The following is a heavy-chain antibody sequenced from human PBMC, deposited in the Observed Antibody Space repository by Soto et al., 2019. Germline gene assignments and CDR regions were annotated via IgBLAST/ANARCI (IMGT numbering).Heavy chain of an antibody. CDR2: IIPIFGTA. J-gene: IGHJ4*02. CDR1: GGTFSSYA. V-gene: IGHV1-69*12. CDR3: ARDTYYDRSGYPAAQFDY. Sequence: QVQLVQSGAEVKKPGSSVKVSCKASGGTFSSYAISWVRQAPGQGLEWMGGIIPIFGTANYAQKFQGRVTITADDSTSTAYMELSSLRCEDTAVYYCARDTYYDRSGYPAAQFDYWGQGALVTVSS. D-gene: IGHD3-22*01.